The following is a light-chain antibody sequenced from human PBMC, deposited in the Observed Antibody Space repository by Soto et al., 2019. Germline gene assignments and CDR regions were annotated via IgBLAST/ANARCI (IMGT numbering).Light chain of an antibody. V-gene: IGKV1-5*03. CDR1: QSISTW. Sequence: DIQMTQSPSTLSASVGERVTITCRASQSISTWLAWYQQKPGKAPKLLIYMASTLESGVPSRFSGSASGTEFTLTTSSLQPDDFATYYCQPHNSYPAKFGQGTKVEIK. CDR3: QPHNSYPAK. J-gene: IGKJ1*01. CDR2: MAS.